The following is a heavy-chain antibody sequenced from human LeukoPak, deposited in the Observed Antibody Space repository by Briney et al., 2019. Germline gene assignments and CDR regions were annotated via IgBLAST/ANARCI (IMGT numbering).Heavy chain of an antibody. V-gene: IGHV4-34*01. D-gene: IGHD2-21*02. J-gene: IGHJ4*02. Sequence: SETLSLTCAVYGGSFSGYYWSWIRQPPGKGLEWIGEINHSGSTNYNPSLKSRVTISVDTSKNQFSLKLSSVTAADTAVYYCARGELDCGADCYSAAPDYWGQGTLVTVSS. CDR2: INHSGST. CDR3: ARGELDCGADCYSAAPDY. CDR1: GGSFSGYY.